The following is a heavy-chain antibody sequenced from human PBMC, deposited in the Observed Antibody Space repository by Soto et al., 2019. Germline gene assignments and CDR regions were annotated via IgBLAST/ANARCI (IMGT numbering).Heavy chain of an antibody. CDR1: GHTVAEFS. Sequence: SSVKVSYKISGHTVAEFSIYWVRQAPGKGIEWMGGFDPGGGEAIYAQKWHGRVTVTEDTVTDTAYMELRGLKSDDTAVYYCATTTPRRRAMITNITCDGWGQTTTSTVSS. V-gene: IGHV1-24*01. D-gene: IGHD3-22*01. CDR3: ATTTPRRRAMITNITCDG. CDR2: FDPGGGEA. J-gene: IGHJ6*02.